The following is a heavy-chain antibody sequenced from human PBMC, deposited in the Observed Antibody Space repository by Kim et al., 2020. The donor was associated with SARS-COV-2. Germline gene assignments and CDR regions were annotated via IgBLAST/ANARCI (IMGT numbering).Heavy chain of an antibody. Sequence: GGSLRLSCAASGFTFDDYAMHWVRQAPGKGLEWVSGISWNSGIIGYADSVKGRFTISRDNAKNSLYLQMNSLRAEDTALYYCAKEFYGSGSGLFDYWGQGTLVTVSS. J-gene: IGHJ4*02. V-gene: IGHV3-9*01. CDR2: ISWNSGII. D-gene: IGHD3-10*01. CDR1: GFTFDDYA. CDR3: AKEFYGSGSGLFDY.